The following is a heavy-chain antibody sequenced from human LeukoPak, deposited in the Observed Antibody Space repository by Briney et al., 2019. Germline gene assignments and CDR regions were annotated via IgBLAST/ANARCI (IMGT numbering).Heavy chain of an antibody. V-gene: IGHV3-21*01. J-gene: IGHJ4*02. Sequence: GGSLRLSCAASGFTFSSYSMNWVRQAPGKGLEWVSSISSSSSYIYYADSVKGRFTISRDNAKNSLYLQMNSLRAEDTAVYCCATPRGGATTPRFDYWGQGTLVTVSS. CDR3: ATPRGGATTPRFDY. D-gene: IGHD1-26*01. CDR2: ISSSSSYI. CDR1: GFTFSSYS.